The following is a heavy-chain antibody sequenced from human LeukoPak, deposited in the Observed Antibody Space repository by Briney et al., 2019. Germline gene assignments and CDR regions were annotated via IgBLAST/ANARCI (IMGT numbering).Heavy chain of an antibody. CDR3: ARITTNGHFEY. D-gene: IGHD1-1*01. CDR1: GFTFSSFW. CDR2: IKYDESEK. V-gene: IGHV3-7*01. J-gene: IGHJ4*02. Sequence: GGSLRLSCAASGFTFSSFWMGWVRQAPGKGLEWVASIKYDESEKHYVDSVKGRFTVSRDNAKNSLYLQMNNLRAEDTAVYFCARITTNGHFEYWGQGTLVTVSS.